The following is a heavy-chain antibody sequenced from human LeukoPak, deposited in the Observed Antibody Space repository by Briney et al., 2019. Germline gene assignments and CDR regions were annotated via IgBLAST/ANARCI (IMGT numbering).Heavy chain of an antibody. J-gene: IGHJ4*02. Sequence: SETLSLTCTVSGGSVSSGSYYWSWIRQPPGKGLEWIGCIYYSGSTNYNPSLKSRVTISVDTSKNQFSLKLSSVTAADTAVYYCARGPYDYVWGSYRPLDYWGQGTLVTVSP. D-gene: IGHD3-16*02. CDR2: IYYSGST. V-gene: IGHV4-61*01. CDR3: ARGPYDYVWGSYRPLDY. CDR1: GGSVSSGSYY.